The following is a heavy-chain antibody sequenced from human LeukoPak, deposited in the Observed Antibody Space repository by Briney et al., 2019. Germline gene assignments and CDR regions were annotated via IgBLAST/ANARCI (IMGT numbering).Heavy chain of an antibody. Sequence: SGTLSLTCAVSGGSISSSNWWSGVRQPPGKGLEWIGEIYHSGSTNYKPSLKSRVTISVDKSKNQFSLKLSSVTAADTAVYYCARDQRSDFVWGSYPERYFDYWGHGTLGTVSS. CDR2: IYHSGST. J-gene: IGHJ4*01. CDR3: ARDQRSDFVWGSYPERYFDY. D-gene: IGHD3-16*02. V-gene: IGHV4-4*02. CDR1: GGSISSSNW.